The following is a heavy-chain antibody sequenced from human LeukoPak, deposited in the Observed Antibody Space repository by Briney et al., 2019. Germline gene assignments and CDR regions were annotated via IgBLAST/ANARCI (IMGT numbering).Heavy chain of an antibody. D-gene: IGHD1-26*01. Sequence: GGSLRLSCAASGFTFSSSAMSWVRQAPGKGLEWVSSISGSGGSTYYADSVKGRFTISRDNSKNTLYLQMNSLRAEDTAVYYCAKDRRKYSGSYLTLDYWGQGTLVTVSS. CDR1: GFTFSSSA. J-gene: IGHJ4*02. CDR3: AKDRRKYSGSYLTLDY. CDR2: ISGSGGST. V-gene: IGHV3-23*01.